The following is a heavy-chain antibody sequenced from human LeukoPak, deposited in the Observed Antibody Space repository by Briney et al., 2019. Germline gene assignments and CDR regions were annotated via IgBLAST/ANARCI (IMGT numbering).Heavy chain of an antibody. D-gene: IGHD4-17*01. Sequence: GGSLRLSCAASGFTFSSYAMSWVRQAPGKGLEWVSAISGSGGSTYYADSVKGRFTISRGNSKNTLYLQMNSLRAEDTAVYYCAKDDYGDRDAFDIWGQGTMVTVSS. J-gene: IGHJ3*02. CDR2: ISGSGGST. CDR3: AKDDYGDRDAFDI. V-gene: IGHV3-23*01. CDR1: GFTFSSYA.